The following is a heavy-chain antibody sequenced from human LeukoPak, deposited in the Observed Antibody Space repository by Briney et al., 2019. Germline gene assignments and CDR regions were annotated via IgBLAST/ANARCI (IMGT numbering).Heavy chain of an antibody. V-gene: IGHV1-18*01. CDR1: DYTLTTYG. Sequence: GASVKVSCKASDYTLTTYGISWVRQAPGQGLEWMGWMSAYNGNTNYAQKLQGRVTMTTDTSTSTAYMELRSLRSDDTAVYYCARDRGYCSGGSCYRNWFDPWGQGTLVTVSS. CDR3: ARDRGYCSGGSCYRNWFDP. CDR2: MSAYNGNT. J-gene: IGHJ5*02. D-gene: IGHD2-15*01.